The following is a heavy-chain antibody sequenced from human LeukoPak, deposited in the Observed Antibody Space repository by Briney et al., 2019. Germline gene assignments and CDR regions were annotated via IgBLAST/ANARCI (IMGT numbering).Heavy chain of an antibody. J-gene: IGHJ6*03. CDR1: GGTFSSYA. D-gene: IGHD3-9*01. CDR2: IIPIFGTA. Sequence: GASVKVSCKASGGTFSSYAISWVRQAPGQGLEWMGGIIPIFGTANYAQKFQGRVTITADESTSTAYMELSSLRSEDTAVYYCARNVLRYFDWFNSPYYYYYMDVWGKGTTVTISS. V-gene: IGHV1-69*13. CDR3: ARNVLRYFDWFNSPYYYYYMDV.